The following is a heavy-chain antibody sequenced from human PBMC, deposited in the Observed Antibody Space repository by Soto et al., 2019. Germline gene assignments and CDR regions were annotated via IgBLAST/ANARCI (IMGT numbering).Heavy chain of an antibody. CDR2: IIPIFGTA. CDR3: ARDGGAAAGYYYYYYGMDV. CDR1: GGTFSSYA. Sequence: QVQLVQSGAEVKKPGSSVKVSCKASGGTFSSYAISWVRQAPGQGLEWMGGIIPIFGTANSAQKFQGRVTITVDASTGTAYMELSSLRSEDTAVYYCARDGGAAAGYYYYYYGMDVWGQGTTVTVSS. D-gene: IGHD6-13*01. V-gene: IGHV1-69*12. J-gene: IGHJ6*02.